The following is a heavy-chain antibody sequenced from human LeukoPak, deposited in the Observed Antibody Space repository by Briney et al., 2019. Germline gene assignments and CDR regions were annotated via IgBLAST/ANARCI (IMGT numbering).Heavy chain of an antibody. CDR1: GFTFSSYS. CDR3: ARHRGRLLLFRGPFDY. D-gene: IGHD2-21*02. V-gene: IGHV3-21*01. CDR2: ISSSSSCI. Sequence: GGSLRLSCAASGFTFSSYSMNWVRQAPGKGLEWVSSISSSSSCIYYADSVKGRFTISRDNAKNSLYLQMNSLRAEDTAVYYCARHRGRLLLFRGPFDYWGQGTLVTVSS. J-gene: IGHJ4*02.